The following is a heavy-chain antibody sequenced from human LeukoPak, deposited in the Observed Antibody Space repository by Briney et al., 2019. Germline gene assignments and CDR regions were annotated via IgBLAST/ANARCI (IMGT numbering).Heavy chain of an antibody. D-gene: IGHD3-16*01. Sequence: ASVKVSCKASGGTFSSYAISWVRQAPGQGLEWMGGIIPIFGTANYAQKFQGRVTITADESTSTAYMELSSLRSEDTAVYYCARIYDWGPLVDVWGKGTTVTVSS. CDR1: GGTFSSYA. V-gene: IGHV1-69*13. J-gene: IGHJ6*04. CDR2: IIPIFGTA. CDR3: ARIYDWGPLVDV.